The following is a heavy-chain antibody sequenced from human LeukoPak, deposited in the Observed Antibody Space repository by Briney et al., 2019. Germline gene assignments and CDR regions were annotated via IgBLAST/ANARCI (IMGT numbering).Heavy chain of an antibody. CDR3: ARAPPSRA. Sequence: PGGSLRLSCAASGFTFSTYSMNWVRQAPGKGLEWVSYISSGSSSIYYADSVKGRFTIPRDNAKNSLYLQMNSLRAEDTAVYYSARAPPSRAWGQGTLVTVSS. CDR2: ISSGSSSI. CDR1: GFTFSTYS. J-gene: IGHJ4*02. V-gene: IGHV3-48*01. D-gene: IGHD2-2*01.